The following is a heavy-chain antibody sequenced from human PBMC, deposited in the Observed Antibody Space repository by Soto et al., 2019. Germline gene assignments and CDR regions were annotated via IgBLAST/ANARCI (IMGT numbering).Heavy chain of an antibody. CDR2: IKQDGSEK. CDR3: AREPESVVVPAAYNWFDP. J-gene: IGHJ5*02. V-gene: IGHV3-7*01. D-gene: IGHD2-2*01. Sequence: EVQLVESGGGLVQPGGSLRLSCAASGFTFSSYWMSWVRQAPGKGLEWVANIKQDGSEKYYVDSVKGRFTISRDNAKNSLYLQMNSLRAEDTAVYYCAREPESVVVPAAYNWFDPWGQGTLVIVSS. CDR1: GFTFSSYW.